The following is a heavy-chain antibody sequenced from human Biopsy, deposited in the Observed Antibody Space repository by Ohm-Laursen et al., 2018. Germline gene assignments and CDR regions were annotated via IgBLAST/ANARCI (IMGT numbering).Heavy chain of an antibody. Sequence: SVTVSCKASSYTFTDYNIHWMRQAPGHGLEWLGYITCKTGATNYAQKFQGTVTMTRDTSISTAYLALGSLRSADTAIYYCARDPLNGHKHFDYWGQGSLVTVSS. CDR2: ITCKTGAT. V-gene: IGHV1-2*02. D-gene: IGHD2-8*01. CDR3: ARDPLNGHKHFDY. J-gene: IGHJ4*02. CDR1: SYTFTDYN.